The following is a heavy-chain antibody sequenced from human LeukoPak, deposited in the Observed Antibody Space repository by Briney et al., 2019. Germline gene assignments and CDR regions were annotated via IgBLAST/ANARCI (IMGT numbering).Heavy chain of an antibody. CDR2: INPSGGST. CDR3: AREVRGVLEAGYYHYYGMDV. V-gene: IGHV1-46*01. D-gene: IGHD3-10*01. Sequence: ASVKVSCKASGYTFTSYYMHWVRQAPGQGLEWMGIINPSGGSTSYAQKFQGRVTMTRDTSTSTVYMELSSLRSEDTAVYYCAREVRGVLEAGYYHYYGMDVWGQGTTVTVSS. CDR1: GYTFTSYY. J-gene: IGHJ6*02.